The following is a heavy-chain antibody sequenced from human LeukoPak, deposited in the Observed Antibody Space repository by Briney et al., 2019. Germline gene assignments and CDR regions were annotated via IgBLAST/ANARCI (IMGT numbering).Heavy chain of an antibody. Sequence: GGSLRLPCAASGFTFSNYAMHWVRQAPGKGLEWVSLISSGGTYEYYADSVKGRFTISRDNSKNTLYLQLNSLRAEDTAVYYCARDSTYYYDSGSSGPHYFDYWGQGTLVTVSA. J-gene: IGHJ4*02. CDR1: GFTFSNYA. D-gene: IGHD3-10*01. CDR2: ISSGGTYE. CDR3: ARDSTYYYDSGSSGPHYFDY. V-gene: IGHV3-30*01.